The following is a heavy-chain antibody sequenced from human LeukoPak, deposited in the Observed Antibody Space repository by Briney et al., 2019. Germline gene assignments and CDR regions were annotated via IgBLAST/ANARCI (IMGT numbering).Heavy chain of an antibody. J-gene: IGHJ4*02. CDR3: ARDADGYED. D-gene: IGHD5-18*01. CDR2: ISYDGSNK. CDR1: GFTFSRYA. V-gene: IGHV3-30-3*01. Sequence: GGSLRLSCATSGFTFSRYAMHWVRQAPGKGLEWVAVISYDGSNKYYANSVKGRFTISRDNSKNTLYVQMDSLRAEDTAMYYCARDADGYEDWGQGTLVTVSS.